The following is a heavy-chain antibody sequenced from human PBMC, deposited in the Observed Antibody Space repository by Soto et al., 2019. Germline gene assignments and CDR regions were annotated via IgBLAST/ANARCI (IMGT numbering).Heavy chain of an antibody. CDR2: VYYSGSS. CDR1: FDSISGGASF. J-gene: IGHJ5*01. Sequence: SETLSLTCTVSFDSISGGASFWSWLRQPPGMGLEWIANVYYSGSSYYNPSLKRRLTISVDTTKNQFSLQLKSMTAADTAVYYCAKLSCTSSTCYCPRWVDPWGQGALVTGSS. CDR3: AKLSCTSSTCYCPRWVDP. V-gene: IGHV4-31*03. D-gene: IGHD2-2*01.